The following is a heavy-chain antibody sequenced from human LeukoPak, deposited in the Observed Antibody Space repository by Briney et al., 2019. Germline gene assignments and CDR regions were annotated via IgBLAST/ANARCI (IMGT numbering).Heavy chain of an antibody. D-gene: IGHD1-26*01. CDR2: IYHSGST. V-gene: IGHV4-38-2*02. Sequence: PSQTLSLTCTVSGYSISSGYYWGWIRQPPGKGLEWIGSIYHSGSTYYNPSLKSRVTISVDTSKNQFSLKLSSVTAADTALYYCARDSGSYSSYWGQGTLVTVSS. CDR1: GYSISSGYY. J-gene: IGHJ4*02. CDR3: ARDSGSYSSY.